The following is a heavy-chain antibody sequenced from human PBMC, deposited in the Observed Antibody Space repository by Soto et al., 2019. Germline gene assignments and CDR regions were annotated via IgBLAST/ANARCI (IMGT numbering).Heavy chain of an antibody. CDR1: GGSFSGYY. CDR3: ARGVYYYDSSGGSAEYFQH. CDR2: INHSGST. D-gene: IGHD3-22*01. J-gene: IGHJ1*01. Sequence: SETLSLTCAVYGGSFSGYYWSWIRQPPGKGLEWIGEINHSGSTNYNPSLKSRVTISVDTSKNQFSLKLSSVTAADTAVYYCARGVYYYDSSGGSAEYFQHWGQGTLVTVSS. V-gene: IGHV4-34*01.